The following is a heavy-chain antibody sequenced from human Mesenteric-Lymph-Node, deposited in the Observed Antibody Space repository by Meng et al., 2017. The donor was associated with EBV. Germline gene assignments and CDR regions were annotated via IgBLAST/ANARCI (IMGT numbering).Heavy chain of an antibody. CDR2: INHSGTP. J-gene: IGHJ5*02. CDR1: GGSFSGYY. V-gene: IGHV4-34*02. Sequence: QVQLQQWGAGLVKPSETLSLTREVSGGSFSGYYWGWIRQPPGKGLEWIGEINHSGTPNYNPSLKSRVTISIDTSQNQFSLKMTSVDDADTAVYYCARGYCTTTTCYALVCDPWGEGTLVTVSS. CDR3: ARGYCTTTTCYALVCDP. D-gene: IGHD2-2*01.